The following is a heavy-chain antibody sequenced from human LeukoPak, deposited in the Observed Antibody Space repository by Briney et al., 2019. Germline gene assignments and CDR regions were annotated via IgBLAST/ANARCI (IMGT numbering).Heavy chain of an antibody. CDR1: GGTFRSYA. Sequence: SVKVSCEASGGTFRSYAISWVRQAPGQGLEWMGGIIPIFGTANYAQKFQGRVTITADEYTSTAYMELSSLRSENTAVYYCARGVYSSSWLTGRQYNWFDPWGQGTLVRVSS. CDR3: ARGVYSSSWLTGRQYNWFDP. V-gene: IGHV1-69*13. J-gene: IGHJ5*02. D-gene: IGHD6-13*01. CDR2: IIPIFGTA.